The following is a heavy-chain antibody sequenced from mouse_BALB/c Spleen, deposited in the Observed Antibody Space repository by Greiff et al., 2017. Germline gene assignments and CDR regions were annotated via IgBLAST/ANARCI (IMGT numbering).Heavy chain of an antibody. CDR3: ARLGYYGSSFAY. CDR1: GFDFSRYW. V-gene: IGHV4-1*02. D-gene: IGHD1-1*01. CDR2: INPDSSTI. J-gene: IGHJ3*01. Sequence: DVQLQESGGGLVQPGGSLKLSCAASGFDFSRYWMSWVRQAPGKGLEWIGEINPDSSTINYTPSLKDKFIISRDNAKNTLYLQMSKVRSEDTALYYCARLGYYGSSFAYWGQGTLVTVSA.